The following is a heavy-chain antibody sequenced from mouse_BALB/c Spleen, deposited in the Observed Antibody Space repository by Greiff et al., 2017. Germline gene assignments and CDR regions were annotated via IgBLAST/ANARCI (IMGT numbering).Heavy chain of an antibody. CDR1: GFTFSSFG. CDR2: ISSGSSTI. J-gene: IGHJ3*01. CDR3: ARSGRYDAWFAY. D-gene: IGHD2-14*01. V-gene: IGHV5-17*02. Sequence: EVKLVESGGGLVQPGGSRKLSCAASGFTFSSFGMHWVRQAPEKGLEWVAYISSGSSTIYYADTVKGRFTISRDNPKNTLFLQMTSLRSEDTAMYYCARSGRYDAWFAYWGQGTLVTVSA.